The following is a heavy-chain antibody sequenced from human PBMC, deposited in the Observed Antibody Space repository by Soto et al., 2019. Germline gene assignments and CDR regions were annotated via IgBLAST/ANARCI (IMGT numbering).Heavy chain of an antibody. CDR3: ARGDYYDTSGPFSDAFDI. J-gene: IGHJ3*02. CDR2: IKPDGSEK. Sequence: PGGSLRLSCAASGFTFSRYWMSWVRQAPGKGLEWVANIKPDGSEKWYVDSVKGRFTISRDNAKNSVYLQMNSLRAEDTAVYYCARGDYYDTSGPFSDAFDIWGQGTMVTVSS. D-gene: IGHD3-22*01. CDR1: GFTFSRYW. V-gene: IGHV3-7*04.